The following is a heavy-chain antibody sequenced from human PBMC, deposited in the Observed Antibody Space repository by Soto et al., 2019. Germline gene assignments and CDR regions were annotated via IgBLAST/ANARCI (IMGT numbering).Heavy chain of an antibody. CDR1: GYIFSNYY. J-gene: IGHJ5*02. D-gene: IGHD1-26*01. Sequence: QVQLVQSGAEVKKPGASVKVSCKASGYIFSNYYIHWVRQAPGQGLEWMGIINPSGSSKRYAQKFQGRVTMTRDTSSSTVYMELSSLRFDDTDVYYCARDVGDSGSHWFDPWGQGSLVTVSS. CDR3: ARDVGDSGSHWFDP. V-gene: IGHV1-46*01. CDR2: INPSGSSK.